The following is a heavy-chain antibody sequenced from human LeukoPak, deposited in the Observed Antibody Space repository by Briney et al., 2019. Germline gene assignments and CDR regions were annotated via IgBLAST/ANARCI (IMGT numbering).Heavy chain of an antibody. J-gene: IGHJ6*03. V-gene: IGHV3-21*01. CDR3: ARVMMGATVTTFHYYCMDV. CDR2: ITSSSSHI. D-gene: IGHD4-11*01. Sequence: GGSLRLSCAACGFTFSHYSIAWVRQAPGKGLERVASITSSSSHIYYADSVKGRFTISRDNAKNELYLQMNSLRAEDTAIYYCARVMMGATVTTFHYYCMDVWGVGTTVTVSS. CDR1: GFTFSHYS.